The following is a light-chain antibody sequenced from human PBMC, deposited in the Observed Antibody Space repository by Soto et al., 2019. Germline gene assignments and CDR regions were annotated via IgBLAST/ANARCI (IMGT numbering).Light chain of an antibody. CDR2: TNN. V-gene: IGLV1-47*02. CDR3: ASWDEILGGV. CDR1: SSNIGRNY. Sequence: QSVLNQPPSASGTPGQRVTISCSGGSSNIGRNYVYWYQQLPGMAPTLLIHTNNQRPSGVPDRFSGSKSGTSASLAVSGLRSEDEADYYCASWDEILGGVFGGGTKVTV. J-gene: IGLJ2*01.